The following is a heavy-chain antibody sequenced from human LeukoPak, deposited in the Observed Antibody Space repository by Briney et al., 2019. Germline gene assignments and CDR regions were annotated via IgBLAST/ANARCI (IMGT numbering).Heavy chain of an antibody. Sequence: GASVTVSCTASGYTFTGYYMHWVRQAPGQGLEWMGWINPNSGGTNYAQKFQGRVTMTRDTSISTAYMELSRLRSDDTAVYYCARALGVRGVIEMWGQGTLVTVSS. V-gene: IGHV1-2*02. CDR3: ARALGVRGVIEM. CDR1: GYTFTGYY. D-gene: IGHD3-10*01. CDR2: INPNSGGT. J-gene: IGHJ4*02.